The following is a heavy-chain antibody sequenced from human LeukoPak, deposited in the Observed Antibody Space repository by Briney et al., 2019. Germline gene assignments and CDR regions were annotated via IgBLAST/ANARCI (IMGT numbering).Heavy chain of an antibody. V-gene: IGHV3-48*04. J-gene: IGHJ4*02. CDR2: ISSTSTI. CDR3: ARAGSHRNSGYDY. Sequence: GGSLRLSCAASGFTFSSYIMNWVRQAPGKGLEWVSYISSTSTIYYADSVKGRFTISRDNAKNSLYLQMDRLRAEDTAVYYCARAGSHRNSGYDYWGQRTLVTVSS. CDR1: GFTFSSYI. D-gene: IGHD5-12*01.